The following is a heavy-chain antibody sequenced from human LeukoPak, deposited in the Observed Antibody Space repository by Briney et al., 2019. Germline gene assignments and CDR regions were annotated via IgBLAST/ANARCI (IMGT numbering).Heavy chain of an antibody. Sequence: SETLSLTCAVYGGSFSGYYWSWIRQPPGKGLEWIGEINHSGSTNYNPSLKSRVTISLDTSKNEFSLKLSSVTAADTAVYYCARVTGQFYFYYYMDVWGKGTTVTVSS. CDR3: ARVTGQFYFYYYMDV. CDR1: GGSFSGYY. CDR2: INHSGST. D-gene: IGHD7-27*01. J-gene: IGHJ6*03. V-gene: IGHV4-34*01.